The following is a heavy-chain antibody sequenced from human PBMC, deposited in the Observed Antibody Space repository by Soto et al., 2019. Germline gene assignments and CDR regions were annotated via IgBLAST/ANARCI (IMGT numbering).Heavy chain of an antibody. Sequence: SETLSLTSAVSGCSISSGGSSWSWIRQPPGKGLEWIGYIYHSGSTYYNPSLKSRVTISVDRSKNQFSLKLSSVTAADTAVYYCARASAPGAFDIWGQGTMVT. CDR2: IYHSGST. CDR1: GCSISSGGSS. D-gene: IGHD6-19*01. V-gene: IGHV4-30-2*01. J-gene: IGHJ3*02. CDR3: ARASAPGAFDI.